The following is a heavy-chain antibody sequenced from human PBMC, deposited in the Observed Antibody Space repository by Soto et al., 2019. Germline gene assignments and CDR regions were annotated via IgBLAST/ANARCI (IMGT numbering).Heavy chain of an antibody. J-gene: IGHJ5*02. CDR3: ARPHGGSSGWDNWFDP. CDR1: GGSISSYY. D-gene: IGHD6-25*01. V-gene: IGHV4-59*08. Sequence: SETLSLTCTVSGGSISSYYWSGIRQPPGKGLEWIGYIYYSGSTNYNPSLKSRVTISVDTSKNQFSLKLSSVTAADTAVYYCARPHGGSSGWDNWFDPWGQGTLVTVSS. CDR2: IYYSGST.